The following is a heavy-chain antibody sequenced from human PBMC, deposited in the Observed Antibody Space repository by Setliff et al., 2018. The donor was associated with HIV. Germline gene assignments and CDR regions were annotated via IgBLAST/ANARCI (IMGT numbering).Heavy chain of an antibody. J-gene: IGHJ4*02. CDR1: GYTLSELT. Sequence: ASVKVSCKVSGYTLSELTMHWVRQAPGKGLEWMGRFDPEDGDTLYAQRLQGRVIMTEDSSTDTAYMELSSLTSDDTAVYYCAKAKEHWLTEGGFDFWGQGTLVTVSS. V-gene: IGHV1-24*01. CDR2: FDPEDGDT. CDR3: AKAKEHWLTEGGFDF. D-gene: IGHD6-19*01.